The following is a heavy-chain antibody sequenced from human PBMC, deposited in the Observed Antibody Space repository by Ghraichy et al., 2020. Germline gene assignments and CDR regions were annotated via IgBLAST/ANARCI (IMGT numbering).Heavy chain of an antibody. Sequence: SETLSLTCTVSGGSISSGSYYWSWIRQPAGKGLEWIGRIYTSGSTNYNPSLKSRVTISVDTSKNQFSLKLSSVTAADTAVYYCARAVFYGDYVWGQGTLVTASS. D-gene: IGHD4-17*01. CDR2: IYTSGST. CDR3: ARAVFYGDYV. V-gene: IGHV4-61*02. CDR1: GGSISSGSYY. J-gene: IGHJ4*02.